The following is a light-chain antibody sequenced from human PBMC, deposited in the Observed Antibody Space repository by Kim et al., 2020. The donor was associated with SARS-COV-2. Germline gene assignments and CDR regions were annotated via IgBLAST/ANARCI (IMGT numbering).Light chain of an antibody. CDR1: SSDFGGFNY. CDR2: EVI. CDR3: TTHGGFNYV. V-gene: IGLV2-8*01. J-gene: IGLJ1*01. Sequence: PAQSVTISCSRTSSDFGGFNYVSWYQQHPGKAPKLIIYEVIKRPSGVPDRFSGSRSGYTASLTISGLQAEDEADYYCTTHGGFNYVFGTGTKVTVL.